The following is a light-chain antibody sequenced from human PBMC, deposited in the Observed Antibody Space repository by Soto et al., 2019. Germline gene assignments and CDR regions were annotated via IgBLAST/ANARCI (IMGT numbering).Light chain of an antibody. J-gene: IGLJ3*02. Sequence: QSAVTQPASVSGSPGQSITISCTGTSSDVGGYKYVSWYQQEPGKAPKLMIYEVSNRPSGVSNRFSGSKSGNTASLTISGLQAEDEADYYCSSYTSSSTLVFGGGTKLTVL. CDR1: SSDVGGYKY. CDR2: EVS. CDR3: SSYTSSSTLV. V-gene: IGLV2-14*01.